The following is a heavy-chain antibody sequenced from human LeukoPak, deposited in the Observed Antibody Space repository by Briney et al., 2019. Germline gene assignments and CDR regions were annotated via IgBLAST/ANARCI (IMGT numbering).Heavy chain of an antibody. CDR1: GYIFTDYY. D-gene: IGHD1-26*01. Sequence: WASVKVSCTASGYIFTDYYIHWVRQAPGQGLEWMGWINPKNGGTEYIEKFQDWVTMTRDTSISTAYMELSRLKSDDTAVYYCARDRMGAPDYWGQGTLVTVSS. J-gene: IGHJ4*02. V-gene: IGHV1-2*04. CDR2: INPKNGGT. CDR3: ARDRMGAPDY.